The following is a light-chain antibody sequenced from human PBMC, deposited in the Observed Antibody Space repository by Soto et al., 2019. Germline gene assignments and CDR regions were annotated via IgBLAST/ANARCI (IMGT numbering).Light chain of an antibody. CDR3: SSYTSSSPYV. CDR2: EVS. Sequence: QSVLAHPASVSGSPGQSITISCTGTSSDVGGYNYVSWYQQHPGKAPKLMIYEVSNRPSGVSNRFSGSKSGNTASLTISGLQAEDEADYYCSSYTSSSPYVFGTGPKVTV. CDR1: SSDVGGYNY. V-gene: IGLV2-14*01. J-gene: IGLJ1*01.